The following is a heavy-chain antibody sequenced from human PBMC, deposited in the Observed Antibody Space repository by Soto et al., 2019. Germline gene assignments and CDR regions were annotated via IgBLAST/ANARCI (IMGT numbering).Heavy chain of an antibody. V-gene: IGHV1-69*13. D-gene: IGHD3-3*01. CDR3: ARGRPTYYDFWSGPYDAFDI. CDR2: IIPIFGTA. J-gene: IGHJ3*02. CDR1: GGTFSSYA. Sequence: SVKVCCEASGGTFSSYAISWVRQAPGQGLEWMGGIIPIFGTANYAQKFQGRVTITADESTSTAYMELSSLRSEDTAVYYCARGRPTYYDFWSGPYDAFDIWGQGTMVTVSS.